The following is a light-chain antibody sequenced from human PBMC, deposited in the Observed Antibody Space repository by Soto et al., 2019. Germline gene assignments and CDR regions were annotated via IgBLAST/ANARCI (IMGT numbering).Light chain of an antibody. Sequence: QSALTQPASVTGSTGQSITISCTGTSSDVGGYNYVSWYQQHPGKAPKLMIYDVSIRPSGVSHRFSGSKSGNTASLTISGLQAEDEADYYCSSYTSSTTYVFGTGTKLTV. V-gene: IGLV2-14*01. CDR1: SSDVGGYNY. CDR3: SSYTSSTTYV. CDR2: DVS. J-gene: IGLJ1*01.